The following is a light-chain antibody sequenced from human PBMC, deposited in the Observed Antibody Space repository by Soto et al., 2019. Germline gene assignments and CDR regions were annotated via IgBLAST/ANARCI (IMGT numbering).Light chain of an antibody. J-gene: IGKJ3*01. CDR1: QSISSY. Sequence: DIQMTQSPSSLSASVGDRVTITCRASQSISSYLNWNQQKPGKAPKLLIYAASSLQSGVPSRFSGSGSGTDFTLTISSLQPEDFATYYCQQSYSTPRWTFGPGTKVDIK. V-gene: IGKV1-39*01. CDR2: AAS. CDR3: QQSYSTPRWT.